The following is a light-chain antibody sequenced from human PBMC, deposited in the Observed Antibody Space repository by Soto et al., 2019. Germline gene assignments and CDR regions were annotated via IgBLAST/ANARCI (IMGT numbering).Light chain of an antibody. CDR1: QGISSY. V-gene: IGKV1-9*01. CDR2: AAS. CDR3: QQLNSYPIT. J-gene: IGKJ5*01. Sequence: DIQWTQAPSVLSSSVGDKWTITFPASQGISSYLAWYQQKPGKAPKLLIYAASTLQSGVPSRFSGSGSGTEFTLTISRLQPEDFATYYCQQLNSYPITFGQGTLLEVK.